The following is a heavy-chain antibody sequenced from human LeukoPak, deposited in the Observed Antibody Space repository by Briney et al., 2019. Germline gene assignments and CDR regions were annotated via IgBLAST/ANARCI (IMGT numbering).Heavy chain of an antibody. CDR2: IYNGDGT. CDR1: GFTVSSNY. V-gene: IGHV3-53*01. J-gene: IGHJ5*02. D-gene: IGHD3-9*01. Sequence: PGGSLRLSCAASGFTVSSNYMSWVRQAPGKGLEWVSVIYNGDGTYYADSVKGRFTISRDNSKNTLYLRMNSLRAEDTAVYYCAKGQYYDILTGYNWFDPWGQGTLVTVSS. CDR3: AKGQYYDILTGYNWFDP.